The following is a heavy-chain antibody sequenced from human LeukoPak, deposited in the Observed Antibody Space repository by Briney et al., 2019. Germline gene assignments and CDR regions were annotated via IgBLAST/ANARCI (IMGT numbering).Heavy chain of an antibody. D-gene: IGHD5-24*01. CDR1: GFTFRRYE. V-gene: IGHV3-48*03. CDR3: ARRSGRRYEY. J-gene: IGHJ4*02. CDR2: ISGGGEST. Sequence: GGSLRLSCAASGFTFRRYEMNWVRHAPGRGLEWVSHISGGGESTVYPDAVKGRFTISRDNAKNSLYLQMNNLRVEDTGVYYCARRSGRRYEYWGQGVLVTVSP.